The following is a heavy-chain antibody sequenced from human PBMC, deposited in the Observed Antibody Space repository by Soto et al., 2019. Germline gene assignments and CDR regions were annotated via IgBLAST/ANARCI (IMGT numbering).Heavy chain of an antibody. D-gene: IGHD1-1*01. CDR2: IYYSGST. V-gene: IGHV4-39*01. CDR1: GGSISSSSYY. CDR3: AGLNWNQAYYYYYMDV. J-gene: IGHJ6*03. Sequence: SETLSLTCTVSGGSISSSSYYWGWIRQPPGKGLEWIGSIYYSGSTYYNPSLKSRVTISVDTSKNQFSLKLSSVTAADTAVYYCAGLNWNQAYYYYYMDVWGKGTTVTVSS.